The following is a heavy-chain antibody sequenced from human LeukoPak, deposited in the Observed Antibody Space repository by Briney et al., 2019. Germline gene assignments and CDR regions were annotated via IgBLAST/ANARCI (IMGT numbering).Heavy chain of an antibody. CDR1: GFAVGSNY. D-gene: IGHD1-26*01. V-gene: IGHV3-53*01. Sequence: GGSLRLSCVAPGFAVGSNYMSWVRQAPGKGLEWVSLIYSGGAIRYADSVKGRFTISRDSSKNTLFLHMNTLRAEDTAIYYCAKDRTVGASYWYFDLWGRGTLVTVSS. J-gene: IGHJ2*01. CDR3: AKDRTVGASYWYFDL. CDR2: IYSGGAI.